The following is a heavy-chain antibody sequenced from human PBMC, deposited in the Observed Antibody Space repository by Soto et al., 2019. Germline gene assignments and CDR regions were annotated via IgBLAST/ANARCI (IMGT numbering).Heavy chain of an antibody. D-gene: IGHD2-21*01. CDR1: GGTFSSSA. CDR3: ARDRVMRGNAYYYGMDV. J-gene: IGHJ6*02. V-gene: IGHV1-69*12. CDR2: IVPMFAAP. Sequence: QVLLVQSGAEVKKPGSSVRVSCKTSGGTFSSSAISWVRLAPGQGLEWMRVIVPMFAAPTYAQKFQGRVSITADESTRTAYMELSRLRSDDTAVYYCARDRVMRGNAYYYGMDVWGQGTTVTVSS.